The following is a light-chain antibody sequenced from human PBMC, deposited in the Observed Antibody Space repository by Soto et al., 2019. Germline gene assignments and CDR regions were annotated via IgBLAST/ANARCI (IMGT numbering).Light chain of an antibody. V-gene: IGKV3-15*01. Sequence: EIVMTQSPATLSVSPGERATLSCRASQSSNNNLAWYQQKPGQGPRLLIYGASSRATGIPARFSGSGSGTGFTLTISSLQSEDFAIYYCQQYNNWPLTFGGGTKVEIK. J-gene: IGKJ4*01. CDR3: QQYNNWPLT. CDR1: QSSNNN. CDR2: GAS.